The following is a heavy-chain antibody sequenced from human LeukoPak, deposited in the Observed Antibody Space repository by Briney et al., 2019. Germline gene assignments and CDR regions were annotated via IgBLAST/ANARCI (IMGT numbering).Heavy chain of an antibody. CDR2: IKQDGSER. V-gene: IGHV3-7*01. CDR3: ARDGTVTTEVELDY. D-gene: IGHD4-17*01. Sequence: PGGSLRLSCAASGFTFSSYWMSWVRQAPGKGLEWVANIKQDGSERYYVDSVKGRFTISRDNAKNSLYLQMSSLRAEDTAVYYCARDGTVTTEVELDYWGQGTLVTVSS. J-gene: IGHJ4*02. CDR1: GFTFSSYW.